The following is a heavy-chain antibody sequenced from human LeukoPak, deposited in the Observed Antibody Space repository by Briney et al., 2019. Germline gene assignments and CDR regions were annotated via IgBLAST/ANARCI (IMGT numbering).Heavy chain of an antibody. J-gene: IGHJ4*02. V-gene: IGHV1-2*02. CDR3: ARDLSIAARPFDY. CDR2: INPNSGGT. D-gene: IGHD6-6*01. CDR1: GYTFTGYY. Sequence: ASVKVSCKASGYTFTGYYMHWVRQAPGQGLEWMGWINPNSGGTNYAQKFQGRVTMTRETSISTAYMELSRLRSDDTAVYYCARDLSIAARPFDYWGQGTLVTVSS.